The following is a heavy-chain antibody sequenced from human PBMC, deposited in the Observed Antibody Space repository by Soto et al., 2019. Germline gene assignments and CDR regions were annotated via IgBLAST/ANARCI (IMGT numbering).Heavy chain of an antibody. CDR3: AKATATGGGAFDI. Sequence: GGSLRLSCAASGFTFSSYSMNWVRQAPGKGLEWVSSISSSSSYIYYADSVRGRFTISRDRSKNTVYLQMNSLTAGDTAVYYCAKATATGGGAFDICGQGTMVTVSS. V-gene: IGHV3-21*04. CDR2: ISSSSSYI. CDR1: GFTFSSYS. J-gene: IGHJ3*02. D-gene: IGHD2-8*02.